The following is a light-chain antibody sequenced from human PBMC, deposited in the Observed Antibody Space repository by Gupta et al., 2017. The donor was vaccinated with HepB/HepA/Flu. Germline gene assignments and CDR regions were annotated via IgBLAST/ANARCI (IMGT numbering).Light chain of an antibody. Sequence: EIVLTQYPGTLSLFPGERATPSCSASQSVSSNNLAWYQQKPGQAPRLFIYGASSRATGIPDRFSGSGSGTDFTLTISRLEPEDFAVYYCQQYGSSPCSFGQGTKLEIK. CDR1: QSVSSNN. V-gene: IGKV3-20*01. CDR3: QQYGSSPCS. J-gene: IGKJ2*04. CDR2: GAS.